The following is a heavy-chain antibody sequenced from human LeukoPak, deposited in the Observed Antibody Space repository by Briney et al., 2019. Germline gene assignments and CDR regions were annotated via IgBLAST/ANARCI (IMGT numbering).Heavy chain of an antibody. J-gene: IGHJ4*02. CDR3: AKDPPTDIVVVPTIDY. D-gene: IGHD2-2*01. V-gene: IGHV3-23*01. CDR2: ISGSGGST. CDR1: GFTFGSKA. Sequence: GGSLSFSWAALGFTFGSKAWSGVGRAPGKGRGGVSPISGSGGSTYYADSVKGRFTISRDNSKNTLYLQMNSLRAEDTAVYYCAKDPPTDIVVVPTIDYWGQGTLVTVSS.